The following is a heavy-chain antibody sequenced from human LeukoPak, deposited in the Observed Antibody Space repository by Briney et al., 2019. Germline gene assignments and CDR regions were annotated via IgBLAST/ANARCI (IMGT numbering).Heavy chain of an antibody. CDR3: ASKYSSSWDYYYYYMDV. Sequence: PSETLSLTCAVYGGSFSGYYWSWIRQPPGKGLEWIGEINHSGSTNYNPSLKSRVTISVDTSKNQFSLKLSSVTAADTAVYYCASKYSSSWDYYYYYMDVWGKGTTVTISS. D-gene: IGHD6-13*01. CDR1: GGSFSGYY. V-gene: IGHV4-34*01. J-gene: IGHJ6*03. CDR2: INHSGST.